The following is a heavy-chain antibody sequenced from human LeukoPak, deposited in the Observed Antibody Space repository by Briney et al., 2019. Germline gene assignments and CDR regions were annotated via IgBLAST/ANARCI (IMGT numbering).Heavy chain of an antibody. CDR1: GFTFGSYA. J-gene: IGHJ4*02. Sequence: GGSLRLSCAASGFTFGSYAMSWVRQAPGKGLEWVSAISGSGGSTYYADSVKGRFTISRDNSKNTLYLQMNSLRAEDTAVYYCAKVLVVVVTATQYYFDYWGQGTLVTVSS. V-gene: IGHV3-23*01. D-gene: IGHD2-21*02. CDR2: ISGSGGST. CDR3: AKVLVVVVTATQYYFDY.